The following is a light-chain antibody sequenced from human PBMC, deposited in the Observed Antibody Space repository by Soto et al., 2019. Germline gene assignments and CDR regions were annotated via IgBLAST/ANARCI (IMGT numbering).Light chain of an antibody. J-gene: IGLJ2*01. Sequence: QSALTQPASVSGSPGQSITISCTGTSSDIGDYDYVSWYQHLPGKAPKLLIFDVTHRPSGVSDRFSSSKSGNTASRSISGVRPEDEADYYCCSYTDIALDVVFGGRTKLTVL. CDR3: CSYTDIALDVV. CDR2: DVT. V-gene: IGLV2-14*01. CDR1: SSDIGDYDY.